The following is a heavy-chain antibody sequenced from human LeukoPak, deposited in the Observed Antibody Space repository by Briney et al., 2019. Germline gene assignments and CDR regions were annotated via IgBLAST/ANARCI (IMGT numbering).Heavy chain of an antibody. D-gene: IGHD1-7*01. J-gene: IGHJ4*02. CDR3: ARARGHWNYDF. V-gene: IGHV1-18*04. CDR1: GYTFINYD. Sequence: ASVKVSCKASGYTFINYDISWVRQAPGQGLEWMGWISVNNGNTNNAQNLQDRVTMTTDTSTSTAYMELRSLRPDDTAVYYCARARGHWNYDFWGQGTLVTVSS. CDR2: ISVNNGNT.